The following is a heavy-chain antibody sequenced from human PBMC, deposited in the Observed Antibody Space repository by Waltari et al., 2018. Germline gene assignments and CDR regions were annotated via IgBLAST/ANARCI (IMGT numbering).Heavy chain of an antibody. J-gene: IGHJ4*02. CDR1: GGSISSSSYY. Sequence: QLQLQESGPGLVKPSETLSLTCTVSGGSISSSSYYWVWIRQSPGKGLEWIGITHYRGSTHYNPPPRSRVTISVDPSKNQFSLKLSSVTPADTAVYYCARESGRDYYLDYWGQGTWSPSPQ. CDR3: ARESGRDYYLDY. V-gene: IGHV4-39*07. D-gene: IGHD3-10*01. CDR2: THYRGST.